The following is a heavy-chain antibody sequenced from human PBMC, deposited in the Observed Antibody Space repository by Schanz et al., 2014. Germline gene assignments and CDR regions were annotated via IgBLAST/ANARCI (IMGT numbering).Heavy chain of an antibody. CDR1: GGTFSSYS. CDR2: IISILGIP. D-gene: IGHD1-1*01. J-gene: IGHJ6*03. Sequence: QVQLVQSGAEVKKPGSSVKVSCKASGGTFSSYSISWVRQAPGQGLEWMGRIISILGIPNYAQKFQGRVTFTADKSTSTAYMELSSLKSEDTAVYYCARDHVATTDYDYFFYYLDVWATGITVIVSS. CDR3: ARDHVATTDYDYFFYYLDV. V-gene: IGHV1-69*04.